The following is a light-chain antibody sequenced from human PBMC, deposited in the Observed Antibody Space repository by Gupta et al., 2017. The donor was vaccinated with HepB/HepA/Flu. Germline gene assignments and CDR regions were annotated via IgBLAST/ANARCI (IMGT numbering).Light chain of an antibody. Sequence: QSAMIQPPSASGPPGPRVTISCSGSRSNVGSNYVYWYQQLPGTAPNLLIYKNAERPSGVPDRFSGSKSATSATLATTGLRAEDEADYYCAAADDSRSSYVFGGGTKLIVL. CDR3: AAADDSRSSYV. CDR2: KNA. CDR1: RSNVGSNY. J-gene: IGLJ2*01. V-gene: IGLV1-47*01.